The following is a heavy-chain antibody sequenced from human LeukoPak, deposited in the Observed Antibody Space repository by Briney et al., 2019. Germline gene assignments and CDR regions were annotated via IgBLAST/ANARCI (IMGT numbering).Heavy chain of an antibody. V-gene: IGHV4-59*01. Sequence: SETLSLTCTVSGGSISSYYWSWIRRPPGKGLEWIGYIYYSGTTNYNPSLKSRVTISVDTSKNQFSLKLSSVTAADTAVYYCARGVYIAAAQYGYWGQGTLVTVSS. J-gene: IGHJ4*02. CDR1: GGSISSYY. CDR3: ARGVYIAAAQYGY. CDR2: IYYSGTT. D-gene: IGHD6-13*01.